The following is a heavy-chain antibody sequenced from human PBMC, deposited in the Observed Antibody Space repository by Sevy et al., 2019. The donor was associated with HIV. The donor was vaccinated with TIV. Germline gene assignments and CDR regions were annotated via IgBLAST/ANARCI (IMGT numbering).Heavy chain of an antibody. CDR2: IVTSIGPA. CDR3: ARPQYDSTGYYPLYFYAMDV. J-gene: IGHJ6*02. CDR1: GGSFTSFV. D-gene: IGHD3-22*01. Sequence: ASVKVSCKASGGSFTSFVFNWVRLAPGQGLEWMGGIVTSIGPAKYAQKFQGRVTITADESTSKTYMELSSLRSEDTAIYYCARPQYDSTGYYPLYFYAMDVWGQGTTVTVSS. V-gene: IGHV1-69*13.